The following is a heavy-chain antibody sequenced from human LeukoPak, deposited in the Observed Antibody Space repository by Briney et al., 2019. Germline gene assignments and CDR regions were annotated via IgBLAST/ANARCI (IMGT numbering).Heavy chain of an antibody. CDR1: GFTFSNAW. Sequence: GGSLRLSCAASGFTFSNAWMSWVRQAPGKGLEWVSAISGSGGSTYYADSVKGRFTISRDNSKNTLYLQMNSLRAEDTAVYYCAKVVDFWSGPSWNWGQGTLVTVSS. V-gene: IGHV3-23*01. J-gene: IGHJ4*02. CDR3: AKVVDFWSGPSWN. D-gene: IGHD3-3*01. CDR2: ISGSGGST.